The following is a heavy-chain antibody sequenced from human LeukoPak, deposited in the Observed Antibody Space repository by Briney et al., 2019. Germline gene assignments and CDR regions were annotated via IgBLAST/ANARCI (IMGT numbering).Heavy chain of an antibody. D-gene: IGHD2-21*02. CDR3: ARDCGGDCYSDY. V-gene: IGHV4-4*02. CDR2: IYHSGST. CDR1: GGSISSSNW. Sequence: SGTLSLTCAVSGGSISSSNWWSWVRQPPGKGLEWIGEIYHSGSTNYNPSLKSRVTISLDKSKNQFSLKLSSVTAADTAVYYCARDCGGDCYSDYWGQGTLVTVSS. J-gene: IGHJ4*02.